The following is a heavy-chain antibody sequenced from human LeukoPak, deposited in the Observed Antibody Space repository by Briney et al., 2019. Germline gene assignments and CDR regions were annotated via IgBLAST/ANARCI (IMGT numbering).Heavy chain of an antibody. CDR1: GGSISSSSYY. CDR2: IYYSGST. Sequence: SETLSLTCTVSGGSISSSSYYWGWIRQPPGKGLERIGSIYYSGSTYYNPSLKSRVTISVDTSKNQFSLKLSSVTAADTAVYYCACERYYDFWSGYPYYFDYWGQGTLVTVSS. V-gene: IGHV4-39*01. D-gene: IGHD3-3*01. CDR3: ACERYYDFWSGYPYYFDY. J-gene: IGHJ4*02.